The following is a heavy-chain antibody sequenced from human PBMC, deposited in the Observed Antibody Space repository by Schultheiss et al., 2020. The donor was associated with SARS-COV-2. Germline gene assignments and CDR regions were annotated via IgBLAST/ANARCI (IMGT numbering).Heavy chain of an antibody. V-gene: IGHV3-11*01. Sequence: GGSLRLSCAASGFTFSDYYMSWIRQAPGKGLEWVSYISSSGSTIYYADSVKGRFTISRDNAKNSLYLQMNSLRAEDTAIYYCAKDFETSTKASRPISYAMDVWGQGTTVTVSS. J-gene: IGHJ6*02. CDR1: GFTFSDYY. D-gene: IGHD6-6*01. CDR3: AKDFETSTKASRPISYAMDV. CDR2: ISSSGSTI.